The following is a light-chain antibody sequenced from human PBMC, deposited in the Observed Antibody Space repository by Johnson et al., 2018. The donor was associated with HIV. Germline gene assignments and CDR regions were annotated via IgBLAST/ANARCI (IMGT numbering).Light chain of an antibody. CDR1: SSNIGNNY. V-gene: IGLV1-51*02. Sequence: SVLTQPPSVSAAPGQKVTISCSGSSSNIGNNYVSWYQQLPGTAPKLLIYEKNKRPSGIPDRFSASKSGTSATLDITGLKTGDEADYYCGTLDSGLGAHYVFGTWTNVSVL. CDR3: GTLDSGLGAHYV. J-gene: IGLJ1*01. CDR2: EKN.